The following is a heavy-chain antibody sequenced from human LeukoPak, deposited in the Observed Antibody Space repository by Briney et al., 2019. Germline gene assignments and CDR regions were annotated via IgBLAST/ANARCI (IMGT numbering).Heavy chain of an antibody. CDR2: ISAYNGNT. J-gene: IGHJ4*02. CDR3: AREERYFDRIDY. CDR1: GYTFNNFA. V-gene: IGHV1-18*01. Sequence: ASVKVSCKTSGYTFNNFAIAWVRQAPGQGLEWMGWISAYNGNTNYAQKLQDRVTMTTDTSTSTAFMELRSLRSEDTAVYYCAREERYFDRIDYWGQGTLVTVSS. D-gene: IGHD3-9*01.